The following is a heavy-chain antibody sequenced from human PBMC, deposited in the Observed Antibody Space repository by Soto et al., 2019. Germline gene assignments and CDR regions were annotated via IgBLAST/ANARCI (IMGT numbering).Heavy chain of an antibody. D-gene: IGHD2-21*01. CDR1: GGSIRSGNHF. V-gene: IGHV4-39*01. CDR2: IYYSGNT. CDR3: VRHVPRLVIAAPTGWFDP. J-gene: IGHJ5*01. Sequence: SETLSLTCTVSGGSIRSGNHFWAWIRQAPGKGLEWIGSIYYSGNTYYSPSLKSRVTMSVATSENQFSLKLDSVTAADTAVYYCVRHVPRLVIAAPTGWFDPWGQGTLVTVSS.